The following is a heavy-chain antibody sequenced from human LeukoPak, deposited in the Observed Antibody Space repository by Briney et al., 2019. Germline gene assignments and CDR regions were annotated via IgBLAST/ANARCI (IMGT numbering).Heavy chain of an antibody. Sequence: GGSLRLSCAASGFXFSSYSMNWVRQAPGKGLEWVSYISSSGSTIYYADSVKGRFTISRDNAKNSLYLQMNSLRAEDTAVYYCARDCGGGSCYGPYDAFDIWGQGTMVTVSS. D-gene: IGHD2-15*01. J-gene: IGHJ3*02. V-gene: IGHV3-48*04. CDR1: GFXFSSYS. CDR2: ISSSGSTI. CDR3: ARDCGGGSCYGPYDAFDI.